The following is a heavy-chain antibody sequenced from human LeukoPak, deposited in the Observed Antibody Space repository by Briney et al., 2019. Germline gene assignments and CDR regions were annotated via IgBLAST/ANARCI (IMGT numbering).Heavy chain of an antibody. Sequence: PGGSLRLSCAASGFTFSSYAMSWVRQAPGKGLEWVSGINWNGGSTGYADSVKGRFTISRDNAKNSLYLQMNSLRAEDTALYHCARDRSSSWYDDAFDIWGQRTMVTVSS. CDR1: GFTFSSYA. J-gene: IGHJ3*02. D-gene: IGHD6-13*01. V-gene: IGHV3-20*01. CDR2: INWNGGST. CDR3: ARDRSSSWYDDAFDI.